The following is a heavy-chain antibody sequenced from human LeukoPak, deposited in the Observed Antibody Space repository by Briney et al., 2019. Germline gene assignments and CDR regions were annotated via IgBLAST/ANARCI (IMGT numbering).Heavy chain of an antibody. D-gene: IGHD4-11*01. CDR3: ARHHGDYSNPSDYYYYYMDV. J-gene: IGHJ6*03. CDR2: IYPGDSDT. V-gene: IGHV5-51*01. Sequence: GESLQISCKGSGYSFTSYWIGWVRQMPGKGLEWMGIIYPGDSDTRYSPSFQGQVTISADKSISTAYLQWSSLKASDTAMYYCARHHGDYSNPSDYYYYYMDVWGKGTTVTVSS. CDR1: GYSFTSYW.